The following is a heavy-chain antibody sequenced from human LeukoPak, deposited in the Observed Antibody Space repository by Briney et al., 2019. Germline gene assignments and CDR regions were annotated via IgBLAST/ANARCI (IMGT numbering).Heavy chain of an antibody. Sequence: SVKVSCKASGGTFSSYTISWVRQAPGQGLEWMGRIIPILGIANYAQKFQGRVTITADKSTSTAYMELSSLRSEDTAVYYCARDHEEGPNYYYYGMDVWGQGTTVTVSS. V-gene: IGHV1-69*04. CDR1: GGTFSSYT. CDR3: ARDHEEGPNYYYYGMDV. CDR2: IIPILGIA. J-gene: IGHJ6*02.